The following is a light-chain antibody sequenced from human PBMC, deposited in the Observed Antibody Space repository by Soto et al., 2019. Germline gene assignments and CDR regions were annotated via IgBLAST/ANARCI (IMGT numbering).Light chain of an antibody. V-gene: IGKV1-9*01. Sequence: DIQLTQSPSFLSASVGDRVTITCRASQGIRSYLAWYQQRPGKAPELLIYGASTLRPGGASRFSGSGSGTEFTLTLSSLQLEDFATYFCQELHYFRPFFDFGPGTKVDSK. CDR3: QELHYFRPFFD. J-gene: IGKJ3*01. CDR1: QGIRSY. CDR2: GAS.